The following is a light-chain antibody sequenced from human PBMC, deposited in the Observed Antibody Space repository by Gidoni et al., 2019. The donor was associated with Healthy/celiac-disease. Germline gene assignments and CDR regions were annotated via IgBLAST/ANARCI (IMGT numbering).Light chain of an antibody. Sequence: QSALTQPASVSGSPGPSITIPCTGTSSDVGGYNYVSWYQQHPGNAPKLMIYDVSNRPSGISNRFSGSKSGNTASLTISGLQAEDEADYYCSSYTSSSTVVFGGGTKLTVL. CDR3: SSYTSSSTVV. CDR2: DVS. J-gene: IGLJ2*01. V-gene: IGLV2-14*01. CDR1: SSDVGGYNY.